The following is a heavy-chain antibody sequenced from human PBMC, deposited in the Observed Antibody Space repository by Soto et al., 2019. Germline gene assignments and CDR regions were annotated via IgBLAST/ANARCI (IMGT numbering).Heavy chain of an antibody. CDR2: IYYSGST. V-gene: IGHV4-59*01. CDR3: ASSTSYGDYLPFDY. D-gene: IGHD4-17*01. CDR1: GGSISSYY. Sequence: SETLSLTCTVSGGSISSYYWSWIRQPPGKGLEWIGYIYYSGSTNYNPSLKSRVTISVDTSKNQFSLKLSSVTAADTAVYYCASSTSYGDYLPFDYWGQGALVTVSS. J-gene: IGHJ4*02.